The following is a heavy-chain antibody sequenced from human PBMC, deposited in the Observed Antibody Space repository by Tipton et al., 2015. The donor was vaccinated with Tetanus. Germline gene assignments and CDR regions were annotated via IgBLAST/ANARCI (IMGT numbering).Heavy chain of an antibody. CDR3: AKSDRVTRTSWYFHD. Sequence: TLSLTCTVSGGSISSSYYYWGWIRQPPGKGLEWIGSLDYSGNTYYNSSLMSRVTISVDTSKNQFSLRLNSVTAVDTAVYYCAKSDRVTRTSWYFHDWGQGTLVXVSS. D-gene: IGHD2-2*01. J-gene: IGHJ4*02. CDR1: GGSISSSYYY. CDR2: LDYSGNT. V-gene: IGHV4-39*01.